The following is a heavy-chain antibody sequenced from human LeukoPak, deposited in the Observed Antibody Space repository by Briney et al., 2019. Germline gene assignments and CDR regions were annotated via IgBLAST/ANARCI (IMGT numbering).Heavy chain of an antibody. D-gene: IGHD1-26*01. V-gene: IGHV4-39*01. J-gene: IGHJ1*01. CDR3: ARHSYSGSYRAEYFQH. CDR1: GPSISSRSYY. CDR2: LYDSGSTT. Sequence: PSETLSLTCTVSGPSISSRSYYWGWIRQSPGKGLEWMGSLYDSGSTTYYNPSLKSRVSISLDTSKNQFSLKLSSVTAADTAVYFCARHSYSGSYRAEYFQHWGQGTLVTVSS.